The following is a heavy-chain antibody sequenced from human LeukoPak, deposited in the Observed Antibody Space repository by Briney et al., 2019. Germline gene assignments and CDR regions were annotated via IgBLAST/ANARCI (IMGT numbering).Heavy chain of an antibody. Sequence: ASVKVSCKASGYTFTSYGISWVRQAPGQGLEWMGWISAYNGNTNCAQKLQGRVTMTTDTSTSTAYMELRSLRSDDTAVYYCARETYYDFWSGYRGHNWFDPWGQGTLVTVSS. V-gene: IGHV1-18*01. J-gene: IGHJ5*02. CDR3: ARETYYDFWSGYRGHNWFDP. D-gene: IGHD3-3*01. CDR1: GYTFTSYG. CDR2: ISAYNGNT.